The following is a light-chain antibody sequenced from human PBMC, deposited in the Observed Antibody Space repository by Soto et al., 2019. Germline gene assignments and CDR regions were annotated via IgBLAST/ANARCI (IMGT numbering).Light chain of an antibody. CDR1: SSDVGGHNY. J-gene: IGLJ2*01. V-gene: IGLV2-14*01. CDR2: EVS. Sequence: QAVVTQPASVSGSPGQSITISCTCASSDVGGHNYVSWYQHHPGIAPKLVIYEVSNRPSGVPNRFSGSKSDSTASLTHAGLQAEDGADYYCSSYMSSSTSVVFGGGTKLTVL. CDR3: SSYMSSSTSVV.